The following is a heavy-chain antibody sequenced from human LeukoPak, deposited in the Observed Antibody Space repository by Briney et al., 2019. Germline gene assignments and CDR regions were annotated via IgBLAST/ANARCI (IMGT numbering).Heavy chain of an antibody. V-gene: IGHV4-4*07. CDR1: GGSISSYY. CDR3: ASLLRTYYYDSSGYSDAFDI. J-gene: IGHJ3*02. Sequence: SETLSLTCTVSGGSISSYYWSWIRQPAGKGLEWIGRIYTSGSTNYNPSLKSRVTMSVDTSKNQFSLKLSSVTAADTAVYYCASLLRTYYYDSSGYSDAFDIWGQGTMVTVSS. D-gene: IGHD3-22*01. CDR2: IYTSGST.